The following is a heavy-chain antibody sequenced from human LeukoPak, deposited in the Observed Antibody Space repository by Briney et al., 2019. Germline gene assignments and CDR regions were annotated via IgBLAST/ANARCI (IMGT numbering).Heavy chain of an antibody. D-gene: IGHD3-22*01. J-gene: IGHJ3*02. V-gene: IGHV4-38-2*02. CDR2: IYHSGST. CDR3: ACLTTADAFDI. Sequence: SETLSLTCTVSGYSISSGYHWGWIRQPPGKGLEWIGSIYHSGSTYYNPSLKSRVTISVDTSKNQFSLKLSSVTAADTAVYYCACLTTADAFDIWGQGTMVTVSS. CDR1: GYSISSGYH.